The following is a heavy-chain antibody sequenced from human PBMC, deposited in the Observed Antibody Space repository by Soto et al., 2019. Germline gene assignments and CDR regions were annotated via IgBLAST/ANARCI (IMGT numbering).Heavy chain of an antibody. J-gene: IGHJ6*02. V-gene: IGHV1-69*13. D-gene: IGHD1-26*01. CDR1: AGTVSSYA. Sequence: SVKVSCKSSAGTVSSYAIICVRQAPGQGLEWMGGIIPIFGTANYAQKFQGRVTITADESTSTAYMELSSLRSEDTAVYYCARKGIAHSRDLLGGMDVWGQGTTVTVSS. CDR2: IIPIFGTA. CDR3: ARKGIAHSRDLLGGMDV.